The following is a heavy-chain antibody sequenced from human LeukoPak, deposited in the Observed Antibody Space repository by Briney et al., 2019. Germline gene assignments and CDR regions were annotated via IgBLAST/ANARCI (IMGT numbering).Heavy chain of an antibody. J-gene: IGHJ4*02. CDR2: ISGSGGST. CDR3: ARDPVVGPTGFDY. D-gene: IGHD1-26*01. Sequence: PGGSLRLSCAASGFTFNTYTMSWVRQAPGKGLEWVSAISGSGGSTYYADSVKGRFTISRDNSKNTLYLQMSSLRAEDTAVYFCARDPVVGPTGFDYWGQGTLVTVSS. CDR1: GFTFNTYT. V-gene: IGHV3-23*01.